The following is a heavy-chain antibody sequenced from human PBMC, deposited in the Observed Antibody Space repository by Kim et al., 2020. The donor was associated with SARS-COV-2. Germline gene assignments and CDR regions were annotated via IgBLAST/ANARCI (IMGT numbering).Heavy chain of an antibody. J-gene: IGHJ6*02. CDR3: ARERGPYYDILTGYSYYYYYGMDV. CDR2: IIPIFGTA. Sequence: SVKVSCKASGGTFSSYAISWVRQAPGQGLEWMGGIIPIFGTANYAQKFQGRVTITADESTSTAYMELSSLRSEDTAVYYCARERGPYYDILTGYSYYYYYGMDVWGQGTTVTVSS. CDR1: GGTFSSYA. D-gene: IGHD3-9*01. V-gene: IGHV1-69*13.